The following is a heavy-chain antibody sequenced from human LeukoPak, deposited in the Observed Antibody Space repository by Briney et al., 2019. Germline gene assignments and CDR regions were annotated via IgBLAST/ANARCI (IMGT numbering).Heavy chain of an antibody. J-gene: IGHJ4*02. V-gene: IGHV3-53*01. CDR2: IYSGSST. CDR1: GFTVSSNY. CDR3: AREAVTRNYFDY. Sequence: GGSLRPSCAASGFTVSSNYMNWVRQAPGKGLEWVSVIYSGSSTYYADSVKGRFTISRDNSKNTLYLQMNSLRAEDTAVYYCAREAVTRNYFDYWGQGTLVTVSS. D-gene: IGHD4-17*01.